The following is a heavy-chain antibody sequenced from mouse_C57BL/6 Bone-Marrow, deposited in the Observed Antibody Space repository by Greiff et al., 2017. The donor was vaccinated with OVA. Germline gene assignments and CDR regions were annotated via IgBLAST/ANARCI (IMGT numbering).Heavy chain of an antibody. CDR3: ARRVCGGLLPSWFAY. CDR1: GYTFTSYW. J-gene: IGHJ3*01. V-gene: IGHV1-55*01. Sequence: VQLQQPGAELVKPGASVKMSCKASGYTFTSYWITWVKQRPGQGLEWIGDIYPGSGSTNYNEKFKGKATLTVDTSSSTAYMQLSSLTSEDSAVYYCARRVCGGLLPSWFAYWGQGTLVTVSA. CDR2: IYPGSGST. D-gene: IGHD2-3*01.